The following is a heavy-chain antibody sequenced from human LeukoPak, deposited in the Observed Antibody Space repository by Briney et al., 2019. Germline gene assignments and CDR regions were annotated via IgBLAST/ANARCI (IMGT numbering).Heavy chain of an antibody. CDR2: IRYDGSNK. D-gene: IGHD3-9*01. J-gene: IGHJ4*02. CDR1: GFTFSSYG. CDR3: VAPDYDILTGYSVDFDY. Sequence: GGSLRLSCAASGFTFSSYGMHWVRQAPGKGLEWVAFIRYDGSNKYYADSVKGRFTISRDNSKNTLYLQMNSLRAEDTAVYYCVAPDYDILTGYSVDFDYWGQGTLVTVSS. V-gene: IGHV3-30*02.